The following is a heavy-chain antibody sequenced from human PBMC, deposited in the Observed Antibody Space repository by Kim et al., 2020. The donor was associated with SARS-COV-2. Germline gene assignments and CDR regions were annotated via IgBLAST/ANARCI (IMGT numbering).Heavy chain of an antibody. V-gene: IGHV4-39*02. CDR1: GDSISSINYY. Sequence: SETLSLTCTVSGDSISSINYYWAWIRQSPGKGLEWIGTVYYSGTTYNHPSLRDRVTISLDTSKNQFSLKLTSMTAADTAVYYCARESLYTDFLTGYYPQHMDVWGQGTTVTVFS. CDR2: VYYSGTT. D-gene: IGHD3-9*01. CDR3: ARESLYTDFLTGYYPQHMDV. J-gene: IGHJ6*02.